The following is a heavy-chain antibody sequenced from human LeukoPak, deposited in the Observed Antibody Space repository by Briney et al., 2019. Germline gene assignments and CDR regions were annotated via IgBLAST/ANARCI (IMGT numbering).Heavy chain of an antibody. Sequence: GGSLRLSCAPSGFTFDNFAMTWVRQAPGKGLEWVSEITGSGGSTYYADSVKGRFTISRDNSRNTLYLQMNSLRAEDTAIYYCARELFDFDYWGQGTLVTVSS. J-gene: IGHJ4*02. V-gene: IGHV3-23*01. CDR1: GFTFDNFA. D-gene: IGHD3-10*01. CDR3: ARELFDFDY. CDR2: ITGSGGST.